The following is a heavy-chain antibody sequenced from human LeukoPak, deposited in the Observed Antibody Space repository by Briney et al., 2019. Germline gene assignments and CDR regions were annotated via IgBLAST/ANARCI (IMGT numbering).Heavy chain of an antibody. Sequence: GGSLRLSCAASGFTISSFAMSWFRQAPGKGLEWVSTISSGDYTYYADSVKGRFTISRDNSVNTLYLQMNSLSGEDTAVYFCTKPLQDVIGPAFDCWGQGTLVTVSS. CDR2: ISSGDYT. CDR3: TKPLQDVIGPAFDC. CDR1: GFTISSFA. J-gene: IGHJ4*02. D-gene: IGHD2-2*01. V-gene: IGHV3-23*01.